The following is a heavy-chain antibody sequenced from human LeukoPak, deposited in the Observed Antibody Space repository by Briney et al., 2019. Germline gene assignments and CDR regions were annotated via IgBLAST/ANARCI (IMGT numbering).Heavy chain of an antibody. J-gene: IGHJ6*02. CDR3: AKDRSSGPHYYHGMDV. CDR2: VSYLGDDQ. V-gene: IGHV3-30*18. CDR1: GFTFSSYG. D-gene: IGHD3-22*01. Sequence: GRSLRLSCAASGFTFSSYGIHWVRQSPGEGLEWVAVVSYLGDDQFYAESVKGRFTISRDNSKKTVFLQMNSLRGEDTAVYYCAKDRSSGPHYYHGMDVWGRGTTVIVSS.